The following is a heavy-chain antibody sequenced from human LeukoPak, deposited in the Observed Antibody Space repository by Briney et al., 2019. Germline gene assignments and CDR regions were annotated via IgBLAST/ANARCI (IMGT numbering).Heavy chain of an antibody. Sequence: SETLSLTCTVTSGHYWGWIRQPPGKGLEWIGSIYYTGVTSTNPFFRSRMSISVDTSKNQFSLSLTSVTAADAAVYYCARERSSSGGHNWFDPWGQGTLVTVSS. J-gene: IGHJ5*02. CDR3: ARERSSSGGHNWFDP. CDR2: IYYTGVT. D-gene: IGHD4-23*01. V-gene: IGHV4-59*11. CDR1: SGHY.